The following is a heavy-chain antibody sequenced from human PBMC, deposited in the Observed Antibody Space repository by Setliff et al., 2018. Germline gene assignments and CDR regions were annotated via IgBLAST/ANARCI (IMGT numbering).Heavy chain of an antibody. D-gene: IGHD1-26*01. CDR1: GYASSSYA. CDR2: ISASGDTT. V-gene: IGHV3-23*01. J-gene: IGHJ4*02. CDR3: CSGSYLFVY. Sequence: GGSLRLSCAASGYASSSYAMTWVRQAPGKGLEWVSIISASGDTTYYADSGKGRFTISKGNSKNTLYLQMNSLRAEDTAVYYCCSGSYLFVYWGQGSQVTVSS.